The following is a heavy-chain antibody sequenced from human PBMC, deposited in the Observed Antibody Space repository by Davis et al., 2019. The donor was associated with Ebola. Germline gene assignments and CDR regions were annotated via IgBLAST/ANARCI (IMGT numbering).Heavy chain of an antibody. CDR3: ARRDGSSGWYNYYGMDV. CDR1: GGSISSYY. J-gene: IGHJ6*02. Sequence: SETLSLTCTVSGGSISSYYWSWIRQPPGTGLEWIGYIYYSGSTNYNPSLKSRVTISVDTSKNQFSLKLSSVTAADTAVYYCARRDGSSGWYNYYGMDVWGQGTTVTVSS. D-gene: IGHD6-19*01. V-gene: IGHV4-59*01. CDR2: IYYSGST.